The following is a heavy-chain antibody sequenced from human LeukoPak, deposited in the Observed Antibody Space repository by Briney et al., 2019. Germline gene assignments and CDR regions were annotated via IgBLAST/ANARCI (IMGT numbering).Heavy chain of an antibody. J-gene: IGHJ6*01. CDR2: IYHSGST. V-gene: IGHV4-30-2*01. CDR1: GGSISSGGYS. CDR3: ATTEKNRYYINL. D-gene: IGHD2-21*01. Sequence: PSQTLSLTCAVSGGSISSGGYSWSWIRQPPGKGLEWIGYIYHSGSTYYNPSLKSRVTISVDRSKNQFSLKLSSVTAADTAVYFCATTEKNRYYINLWGPGTTVIVSS.